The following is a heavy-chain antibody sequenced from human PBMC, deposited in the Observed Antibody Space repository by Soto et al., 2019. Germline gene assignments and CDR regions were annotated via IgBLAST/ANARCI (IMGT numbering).Heavy chain of an antibody. J-gene: IGHJ4*02. CDR2: IFFNGIT. CDR3: AREYGLTGTRAFNY. D-gene: IGHD1-20*01. V-gene: IGHV4-31*11. CDR1: GDSISNGPYF. Sequence: LSLTCDVSGDSISNGPYFWTWIRQPPGKGLEWIGYIFFNGITYYSPSLKSRLTISVDTSQNHFSLSLTSVTAADTAVYYCAREYGLTGTRAFNYWGQGIRVTVSS.